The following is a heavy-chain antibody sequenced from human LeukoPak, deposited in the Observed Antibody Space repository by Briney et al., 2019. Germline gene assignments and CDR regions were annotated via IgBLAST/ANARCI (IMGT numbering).Heavy chain of an antibody. Sequence: SETLSLTCAVYGGSFSGYYWSWIRQPPGKGLEWIGEINNSGSTNYNPSLKSRVTISVDTSKNQFSLKLSSVTAADTAVYYCARVGTSYYYYGMDVWGQGTTVTVSS. D-gene: IGHD1-1*01. CDR3: ARVGTSYYYYGMDV. CDR1: GGSFSGYY. CDR2: INNSGST. V-gene: IGHV4-34*01. J-gene: IGHJ6*02.